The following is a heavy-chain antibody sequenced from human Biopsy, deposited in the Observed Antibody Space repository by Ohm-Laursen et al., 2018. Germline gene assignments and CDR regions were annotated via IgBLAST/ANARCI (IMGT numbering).Heavy chain of an antibody. CDR1: GLTFTTAL. V-gene: IGHV3-15*01. J-gene: IGHJ4*02. Sequence: GSLRLSCTASGLTFTTALMSWVRQAPGKGLERVGRIKSKTDGGTIDYAASVKGRIIISRDDSKKTVYLQMNNLKTEDTGVYYCTTYQYWGQGTLVTVSS. CDR3: TTYQY. D-gene: IGHD3-16*02. CDR2: IKSKTDGGTI.